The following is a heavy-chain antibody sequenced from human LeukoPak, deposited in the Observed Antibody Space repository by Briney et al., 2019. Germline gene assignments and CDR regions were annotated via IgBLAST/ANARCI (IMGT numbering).Heavy chain of an antibody. Sequence: GESLKISGRGSGYSFTAYWIGGGRQLPGKGLDGLGIFYPGDSDTRYSPSFQGQVTSSADKSISTAYLQWSSLKAADTAMYYCARLPPYNWNEGDWFDPWGQGTLVTVSS. CDR2: FYPGDSDT. D-gene: IGHD1-1*01. CDR3: ARLPPYNWNEGDWFDP. V-gene: IGHV5-51*01. J-gene: IGHJ5*02. CDR1: GYSFTAYW.